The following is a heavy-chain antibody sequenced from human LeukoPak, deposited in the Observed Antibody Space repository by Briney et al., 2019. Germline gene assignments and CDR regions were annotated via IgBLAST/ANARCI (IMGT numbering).Heavy chain of an antibody. V-gene: IGHV3-30*02. CDR1: GFTFSSYG. Sequence: PGGSLRLSCAASGFTFSSYGMHWVRQAPGKGLEWVAFIRYDGSNKYYADSVKGRFTISRDNSKNTLYLQMTSLRAEDTAVYYCARAWGNDYDLNYWGQGTLVTVSS. CDR2: IRYDGSNK. D-gene: IGHD3-3*01. J-gene: IGHJ4*02. CDR3: ARAWGNDYDLNY.